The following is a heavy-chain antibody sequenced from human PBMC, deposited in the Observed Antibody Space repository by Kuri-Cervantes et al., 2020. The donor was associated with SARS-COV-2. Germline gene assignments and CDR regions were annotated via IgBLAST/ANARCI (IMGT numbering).Heavy chain of an antibody. J-gene: IGHJ4*02. CDR3: AKDQGDSYGISYFDY. CDR2: ISYDGSNK. V-gene: IGHV3-30*18. Sequence: GESLKISCAASGFTFSSYWMSWVRQAPGKGLEWVAVISYDGSNKYYADSVKGRFTISRDNSKNTLYLQMNSLRAEDTAVYYCAKDQGDSYGISYFDYWGQGTLVTVSS. D-gene: IGHD5-18*01. CDR1: GFTFSSYW.